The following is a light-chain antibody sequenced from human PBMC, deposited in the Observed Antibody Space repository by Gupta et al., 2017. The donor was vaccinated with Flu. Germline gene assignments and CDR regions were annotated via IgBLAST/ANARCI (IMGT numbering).Light chain of an antibody. CDR3: CSYGGSKV. V-gene: IGLV2-8*01. Sequence: RSLTISCTGTSSAVIGYHSASGYQQHPGKLPTFIIDPINHPPSEVPDRFSGSKSGNTASLTVSGLLAEDEYDYYCCSYGGSKVFGGGTKLTVL. CDR2: PIN. CDR1: SSAVIGYHS. J-gene: IGLJ2*01.